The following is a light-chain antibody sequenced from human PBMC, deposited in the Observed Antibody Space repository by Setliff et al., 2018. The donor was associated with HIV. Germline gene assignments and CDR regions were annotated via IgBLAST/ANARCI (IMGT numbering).Light chain of an antibody. J-gene: IGLJ2*01. CDR1: SSDVGSYNL. CDR3: CSYAGSVV. V-gene: IGLV2-23*01. Sequence: QSVLTQPASVSGSPGQSITISCTGTSSDVGSYNLVSWYQQHPGKAPKLMIYEGSERPSGVSNRFSGSKSGNTASPTISGLQAEDEADYYCCSYAGSVVFGGGTKVTV. CDR2: EGS.